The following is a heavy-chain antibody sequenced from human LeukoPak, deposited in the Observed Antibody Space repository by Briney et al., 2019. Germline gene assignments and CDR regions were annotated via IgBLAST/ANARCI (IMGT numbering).Heavy chain of an antibody. CDR2: IRQDGSVQ. CDR3: LVTTRSRGFDY. Sequence: GGSLRLSCAASGFTFSSYWMSWVRQAPGKGLEWVANIRQDGSVQNYVDSVKGRFTISRDNPKNSVYLQMSSLRVEDTAVYYCLVTTRSRGFDYWGQGTLVTVSS. J-gene: IGHJ4*02. D-gene: IGHD1/OR15-1a*01. CDR1: GFTFSSYW. V-gene: IGHV3-7*01.